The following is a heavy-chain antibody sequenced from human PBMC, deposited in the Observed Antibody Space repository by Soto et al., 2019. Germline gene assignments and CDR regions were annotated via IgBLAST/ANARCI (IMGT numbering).Heavy chain of an antibody. Sequence: QVQLVESGGGVVQPGRSLRLSCAASGFTFSSYGMHWVRQAPGKGLEWVAVIWYDGSNKYYADSVKGRFTISRDNSKNTLYLQMNSLRAEDTAVYYCARDHGIAADSWWRNAGGYYCGMDVWGQGTTVTVSS. CDR3: ARDHGIAADSWWRNAGGYYCGMDV. J-gene: IGHJ6*02. V-gene: IGHV3-33*01. CDR2: IWYDGSNK. D-gene: IGHD6-13*01. CDR1: GFTFSSYG.